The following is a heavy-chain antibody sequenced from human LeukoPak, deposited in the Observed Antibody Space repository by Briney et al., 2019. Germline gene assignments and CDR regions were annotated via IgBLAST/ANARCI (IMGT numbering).Heavy chain of an antibody. Sequence: GGSLRLSCAASGFTFSSYGMHWVRQAPGKGLEWVAVISYDGSNKYYADSVKGRFTISRDNSKNTMSLRMNSLRAEDTALYYCARGKGIAVSSFDSWGQGTLVTVSS. D-gene: IGHD6-19*01. CDR1: GFTFSSYG. CDR3: ARGKGIAVSSFDS. CDR2: ISYDGSNK. J-gene: IGHJ4*02. V-gene: IGHV3-30*03.